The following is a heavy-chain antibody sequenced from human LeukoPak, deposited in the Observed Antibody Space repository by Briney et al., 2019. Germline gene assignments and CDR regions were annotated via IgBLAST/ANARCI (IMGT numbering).Heavy chain of an antibody. D-gene: IGHD3-22*01. CDR2: ISAYNGNT. CDR3: ARGPVYYYDSSGYPDY. CDR1: GYTFTSYG. V-gene: IGHV1-18*01. Sequence: ASVTVSCKASGYTFTSYGISWVRQAPGQGLEWMGWISAYNGNTNYAQKLQGRVTMTTDTSTSTAYMELRSLRSDDTAVYYCARGPVYYYDSSGYPDYWGQGTLVTVSS. J-gene: IGHJ4*02.